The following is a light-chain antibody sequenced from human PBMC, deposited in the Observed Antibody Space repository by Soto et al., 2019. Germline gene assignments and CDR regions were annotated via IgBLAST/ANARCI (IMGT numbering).Light chain of an antibody. CDR3: QQYDNYPHT. CDR2: DAS. V-gene: IGKV1-5*01. J-gene: IGKJ4*01. Sequence: DILLTQSPATLSASVGDRATIPCRASQSVRSWLAWYQQKPGKAPKLLIFDASRLESGVPARFSGSASGTEFTLTISSLQPDDFATYYCQQYDNYPHTFGGGTKVDIK. CDR1: QSVRSW.